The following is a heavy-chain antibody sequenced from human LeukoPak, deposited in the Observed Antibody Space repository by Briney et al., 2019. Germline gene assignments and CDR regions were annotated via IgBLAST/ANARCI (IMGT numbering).Heavy chain of an antibody. D-gene: IGHD3-10*01. CDR2: ISAYNGNT. V-gene: IGHV1-18*01. Sequence: GASVKVSCKASGYTFTSYGISWVRQAPGQGLEWMGWISAYNGNTNYAQKLQGRVTMTTDTSTSTAYMELRSLRSDDTAVYYCARSYYYGSGSYYNGALFDYWGQGTLVTVSS. CDR3: ARSYYYGSGSYYNGALFDY. J-gene: IGHJ4*02. CDR1: GYTFTSYG.